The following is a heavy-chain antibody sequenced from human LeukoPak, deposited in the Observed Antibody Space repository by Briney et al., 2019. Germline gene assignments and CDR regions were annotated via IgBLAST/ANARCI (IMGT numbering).Heavy chain of an antibody. CDR2: IYPGDSDT. V-gene: IGHV5-51*01. CDR3: ARELYYYDSSGYYNGYYFDY. J-gene: IGHJ4*02. CDR1: GYSFTSYW. Sequence: GESLKISCKGSGYSFTSYWIGWVRQMPGKGLEWMGIIYPGDSDTRYSPSFQGQVTISADKSISTAYLQWSSLKASDTAVYYCARELYYYDSSGYYNGYYFDYWGQGTLVTVSS. D-gene: IGHD3-22*01.